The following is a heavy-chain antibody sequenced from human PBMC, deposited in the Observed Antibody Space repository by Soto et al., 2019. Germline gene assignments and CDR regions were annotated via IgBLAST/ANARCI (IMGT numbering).Heavy chain of an antibody. CDR1: GYSFTTYY. Sequence: EVQLVQSGAEVKKPGESLKISCKAFGYSFTTYYIGWLRQMPGKGLEWMAIIYPGDSDTRYSPSFQGQVTISADKSISAAYRQWSSIQASDTAMYYCARARAYSRVSYYFDHWGQGTLVTVSS. CDR3: ARARAYSRVSYYFDH. D-gene: IGHD6-13*01. CDR2: IYPGDSDT. V-gene: IGHV5-51*03. J-gene: IGHJ4*02.